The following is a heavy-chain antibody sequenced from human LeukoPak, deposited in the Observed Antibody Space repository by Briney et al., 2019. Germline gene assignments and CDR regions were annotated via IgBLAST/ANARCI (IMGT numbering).Heavy chain of an antibody. CDR2: IKSKTDGGTT. CDR3: PSTLYYYDSSVDFDY. CDR1: GFTLSNAW. D-gene: IGHD3-22*01. V-gene: IGHV3-15*01. Sequence: PGGSLRLSCAASGFTLSNAWMSWVRQAPGKGLEWVSRIKSKTDGGTTDYAAPGKGRFTISRDTSKNTLYMQMNSLKTEDTAVYYCPSTLYYYDSSVDFDYWGQGTLVTVSS. J-gene: IGHJ4*02.